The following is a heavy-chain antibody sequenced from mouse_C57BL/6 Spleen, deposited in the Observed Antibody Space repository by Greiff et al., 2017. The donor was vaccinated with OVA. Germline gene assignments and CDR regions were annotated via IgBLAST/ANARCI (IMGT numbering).Heavy chain of an antibody. Sequence: EVQLQQSGPELVKPGASVKISCKASGYSFTGYYMNWVKQSPEKSLEWIGEINPSTGGTTYNQKFKAKATLTVDKSSSTAYMQLKSLTSEDSAVYCCARRVVTRAMDYWGQGTSVTVSS. J-gene: IGHJ4*01. V-gene: IGHV1-42*01. CDR2: INPSTGGT. D-gene: IGHD2-5*01. CDR3: ARRVVTRAMDY. CDR1: GYSFTGYY.